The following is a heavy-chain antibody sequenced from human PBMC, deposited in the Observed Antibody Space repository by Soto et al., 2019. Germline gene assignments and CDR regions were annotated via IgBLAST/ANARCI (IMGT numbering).Heavy chain of an antibody. Sequence: QVQLVESGGGVVQPGRSLRLSCAASGFTFSSYGMHWVRQAPGKGLEWVAVVSYDGSNKYYADSVKGRFTVSRDNSKNTLYLQMNSLRAEDTAVYYCAKDPSSYSSSFYLDYWGQGTLVTVSS. CDR3: AKDPSSYSSSFYLDY. J-gene: IGHJ4*02. CDR2: VSYDGSNK. D-gene: IGHD6-13*01. V-gene: IGHV3-30*18. CDR1: GFTFSSYG.